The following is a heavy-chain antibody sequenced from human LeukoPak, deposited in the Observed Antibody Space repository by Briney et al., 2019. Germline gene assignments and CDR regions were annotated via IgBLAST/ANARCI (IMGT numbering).Heavy chain of an antibody. CDR3: GKYRDYYDSSGYRA. J-gene: IGHJ5*02. CDR2: ISASGGST. CDR1: GFTFSTYA. D-gene: IGHD3-22*01. V-gene: IGHV3-23*01. Sequence: GGSLRLSCAASGFTFSTYATSWVRQAPGKGLEWVSTISASGGSTYYADSVKGRFTISRDNSKNTVYLQMNSLRADDTAVYYCGKYRDYYDSSGYRAWGQGTLVTVSS.